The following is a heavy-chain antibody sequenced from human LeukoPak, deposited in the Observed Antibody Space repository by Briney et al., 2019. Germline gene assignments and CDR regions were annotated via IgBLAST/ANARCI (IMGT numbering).Heavy chain of an antibody. Sequence: SETLSLTCAVYGGSFSGYYWSWIRQPPGKGLEWIGEINHSGSTNYNPSLKSRVTISVDTSKNQFSLMLSSVTAADTAVYYCARVVGATLDYWGQGTLVTVSS. CDR2: INHSGST. D-gene: IGHD1-26*01. CDR3: ARVVGATLDY. J-gene: IGHJ4*02. CDR1: GGSFSGYY. V-gene: IGHV4-34*01.